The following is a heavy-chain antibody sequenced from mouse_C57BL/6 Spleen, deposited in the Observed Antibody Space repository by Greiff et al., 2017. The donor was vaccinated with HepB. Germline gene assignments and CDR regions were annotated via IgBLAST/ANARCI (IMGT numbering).Heavy chain of an antibody. V-gene: IGHV1-80*01. J-gene: IGHJ3*01. Sequence: QVQLKQSGAELVKPGASVKISCKASGYAFSSYWMNWVKQRPGKGLEWIGQIYPGDGDTNYNGKFKGKATLTADKSSSTAYMQLSSLTSEDSAVYFCARSDGNEAWFAYWGQGTLVTVSA. CDR3: ARSDGNEAWFAY. D-gene: IGHD2-1*01. CDR1: GYAFSSYW. CDR2: IYPGDGDT.